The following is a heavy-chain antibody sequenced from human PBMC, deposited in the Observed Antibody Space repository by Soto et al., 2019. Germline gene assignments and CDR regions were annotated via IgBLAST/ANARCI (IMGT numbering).Heavy chain of an antibody. V-gene: IGHV4-30-4*01. CDR2: IYYSGST. J-gene: IGHJ4*02. CDR3: ARDRPDYYDRSGQACEY. Sequence: PSETLSLTCTVSGGSISSGDYYWSWIFHPPGKGLEWIGYIYYSGSTYYNPSLKSRVTISVDTSKNQFSLKLSSVTAADTAVYYCARDRPDYYDRSGQACEYWGKGNMVIVSS. D-gene: IGHD3-22*01. CDR1: GGSISSGDYY.